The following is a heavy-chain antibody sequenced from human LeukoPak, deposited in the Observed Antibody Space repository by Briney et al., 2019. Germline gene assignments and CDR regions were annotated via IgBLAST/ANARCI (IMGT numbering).Heavy chain of an antibody. Sequence: SETLSLTCTVSGVSISSYYWSWIRQPPGKGLKWIGYIYYSGSTNYNPSLKSRVTISVDTSKNQFSLKLSSVTAADTAVYYCARVRGGSSHYYGMDVWGQGTTVTVSS. CDR2: IYYSGST. CDR1: GVSISSYY. D-gene: IGHD1-26*01. V-gene: IGHV4-59*01. CDR3: ARVRGGSSHYYGMDV. J-gene: IGHJ6*02.